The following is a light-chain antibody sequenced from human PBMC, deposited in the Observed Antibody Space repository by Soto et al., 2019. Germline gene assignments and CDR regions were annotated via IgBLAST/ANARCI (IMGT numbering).Light chain of an antibody. CDR1: SSDVGGYNY. V-gene: IGLV2-14*01. CDR2: EVS. CDR3: SSYTSSSTLYD. J-gene: IGLJ1*01. Sequence: QSALTQPASVSGSPGQSITISCTGTSSDVGGYNYVSWYQQHPGKAPKLIIYEVSNRPSGVSNRFSGSKSGDTASLTISGLHAEVEADYYCSSYTSSSTLYDFGAGTQRTVL.